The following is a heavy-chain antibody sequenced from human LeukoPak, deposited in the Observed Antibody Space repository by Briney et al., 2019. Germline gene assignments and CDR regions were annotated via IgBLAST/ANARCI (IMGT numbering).Heavy chain of an antibody. CDR2: IYPADSDT. CDR3: ARQLVVSDRNWFDP. Sequence: PGESLKISCKASGYSFTNYWIGWVRQMPGKGLEWMGIIYPADSDTTYSPSFQGQVTISADKSISTAYLQWSSLKASDTAMYYCARQLVVSDRNWFDPWGQGTLVTVSS. J-gene: IGHJ5*02. D-gene: IGHD2-21*01. V-gene: IGHV5-51*01. CDR1: GYSFTNYW.